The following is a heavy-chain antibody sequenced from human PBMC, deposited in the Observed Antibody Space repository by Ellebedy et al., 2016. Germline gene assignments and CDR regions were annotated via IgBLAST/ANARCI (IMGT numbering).Heavy chain of an antibody. J-gene: IGHJ6*02. Sequence: GESLKISCAASGFSFTNYGAHWVRQAPGKGLEWVAVISYDGSNKYYADSVKGRFTISRDNSKNTLYLQMNSLRAEDTAVYYCAKDLMSIAAGMDVWGQGTLVTVS. CDR2: ISYDGSNK. D-gene: IGHD6-6*01. CDR3: AKDLMSIAAGMDV. V-gene: IGHV3-30*18. CDR1: GFSFTNYG.